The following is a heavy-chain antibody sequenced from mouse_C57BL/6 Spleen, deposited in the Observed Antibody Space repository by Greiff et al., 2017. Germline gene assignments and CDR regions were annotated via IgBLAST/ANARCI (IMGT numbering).Heavy chain of an antibody. J-gene: IGHJ4*01. CDR3: AREDIYYGSRPYAMDD. V-gene: IGHV1-64*01. D-gene: IGHD1-1*01. CDR1: GYTFTSYW. CDR2: IHPTRGST. Sequence: QVQLQQPGAELVKPGASVTLSCKASGYTFTSYWMHWVKQRPGQGLEWIGMIHPTRGSTNYNEKLKSKATLPVNNSSSTAYLQLSSLTAEDSAVYYCAREDIYYGSRPYAMDDWGQGTSVTVAA.